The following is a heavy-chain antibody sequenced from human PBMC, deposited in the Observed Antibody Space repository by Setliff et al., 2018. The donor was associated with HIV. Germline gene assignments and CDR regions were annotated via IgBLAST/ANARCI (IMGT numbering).Heavy chain of an antibody. Sequence: SETLSLTCAVYNGSFSAYYWAWIRQPPGKGLEWIGEINHGGSATYNPSLTGRVGISVDTSKNQFSLKLSSVTAADTAVYYCARDLHIVVVTAFHDAFDIWGQGTMVTVSS. CDR1: NGSFSAYY. D-gene: IGHD2-21*02. CDR3: ARDLHIVVVTAFHDAFDI. V-gene: IGHV4-34*01. J-gene: IGHJ3*02. CDR2: INHGGSA.